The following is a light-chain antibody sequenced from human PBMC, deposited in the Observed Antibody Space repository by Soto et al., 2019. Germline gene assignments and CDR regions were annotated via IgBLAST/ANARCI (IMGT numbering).Light chain of an antibody. V-gene: IGLV2-8*01. J-gene: IGLJ2*01. CDR3: SSHASGSTNVV. Sequence: QSALTQPPSASGSPGQSVAISCTGSSSDIGAHKFVSWYQQHPGKAPKLMIYEVTKRPSGVPDRFSGSKSGNTASLTVSGLQAEDEADYYCSSHASGSTNVVFGGGTKLTVL. CDR1: SSDIGAHKF. CDR2: EVT.